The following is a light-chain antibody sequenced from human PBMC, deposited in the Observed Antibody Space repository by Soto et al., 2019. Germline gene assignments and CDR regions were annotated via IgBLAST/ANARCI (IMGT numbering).Light chain of an antibody. J-gene: IGKJ4*01. CDR1: QNVKTR. CDR2: DAF. V-gene: IGKV3-15*01. CDR3: QQYEEWPLT. Sequence: EKVMTQSPATLSVSPGERATLSCRASQNVKTRLAWYQQKPGQAPRLLIYDAFTRATGIPARFSGSASGTEFTLTISSLQSEDFAVDDCQQYEEWPLTFGGGTKGEIK.